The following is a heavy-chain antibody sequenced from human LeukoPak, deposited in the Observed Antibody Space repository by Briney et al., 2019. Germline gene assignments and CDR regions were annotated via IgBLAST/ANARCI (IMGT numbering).Heavy chain of an antibody. D-gene: IGHD3-3*01. V-gene: IGHV4-61*02. J-gene: IGHJ5*02. CDR3: AREAGTIFGPLDWFDP. Sequence: SETLSLTCTVSGGSISSGSYYWSWIRQPAGKGLEWIGRIYTSGSTNYNPSLKSRVTISVDTSKNQFSLKLSSVTAADTAVYYCAREAGTIFGPLDWFDPWGQGTLVTVSS. CDR1: GGSISSGSYY. CDR2: IYTSGST.